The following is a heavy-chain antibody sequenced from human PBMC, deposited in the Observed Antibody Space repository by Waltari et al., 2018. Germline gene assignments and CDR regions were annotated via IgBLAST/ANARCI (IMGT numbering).Heavy chain of an antibody. CDR1: GLPFGSHA. Sequence: EVVFLESGGGLVQPGGSLRLSCAASGLPFGSHAMSWVRQTPGKGLEWVSGITGSGSRTYYADSVKGRFTISRDNSKNTLFLQMNSLRAEDTAVYCCGTCEGAGYHVDYFDYWGQGTLVTVSS. V-gene: IGHV3-23*01. D-gene: IGHD3-9*01. CDR3: GTCEGAGYHVDYFDY. J-gene: IGHJ4*02. CDR2: ITGSGSRT.